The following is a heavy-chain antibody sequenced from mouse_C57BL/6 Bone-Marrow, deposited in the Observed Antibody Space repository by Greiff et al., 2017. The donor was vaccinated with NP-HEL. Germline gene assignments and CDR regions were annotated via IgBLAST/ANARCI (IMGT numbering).Heavy chain of an antibody. V-gene: IGHV5-9*01. D-gene: IGHD2-2*01. CDR1: GFTFSSYT. Sequence: EVKLMESGGGLVKPGGSLKLSCAASGFTFSSYTMSWVRQTPEKRLEWVATISGGGGNTYYPDSVKGRFTISRDNAKNTLYLQMSSLRSEDTALYYCARRGVTTSFDYWGQGTTLTVSS. CDR3: ARRGVTTSFDY. J-gene: IGHJ2*01. CDR2: ISGGGGNT.